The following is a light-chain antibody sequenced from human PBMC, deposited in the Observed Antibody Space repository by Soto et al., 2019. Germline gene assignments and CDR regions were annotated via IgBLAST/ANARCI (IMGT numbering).Light chain of an antibody. V-gene: IGKV3-15*01. CDR1: QNIHNH. CDR2: GAS. J-gene: IGKJ1*01. Sequence: DKLMSQSPATLSVSPWERVTLSCRASQNIHNHMSWYQQRPGQPPRLLIYGASTRATGVPARFSGSGSGTDFSLSISSLQSEDFAIYSCQKYNKWPWKFGQGTKVDIK. CDR3: QKYNKWPWK.